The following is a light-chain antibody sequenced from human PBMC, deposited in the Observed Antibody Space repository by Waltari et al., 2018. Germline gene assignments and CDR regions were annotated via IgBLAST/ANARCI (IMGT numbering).Light chain of an antibody. CDR2: GTA. CDR1: TGAFTIDHY. J-gene: IGLJ3*02. Sequence: QTVVTQEPSLTVSPGGTVTLTCASSTGAFTIDHYPNWFQPKPGQAPRPLIYGTANRHSWTPARFSGSLLGGKAALTLSGVQPEDEAHYYCLFYYGGAWVFGGGTKLTVL. CDR3: LFYYGGAWV. V-gene: IGLV7-43*01.